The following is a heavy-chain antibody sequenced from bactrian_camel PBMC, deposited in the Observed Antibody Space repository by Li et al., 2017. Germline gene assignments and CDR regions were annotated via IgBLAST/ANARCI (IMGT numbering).Heavy chain of an antibody. CDR3: TTGQCDGSHCPMGVGKH. J-gene: IGHJ4*01. V-gene: IGHV3S1*01. CDR1: GFTFDNFW. CDR2: INPNNDTS. D-gene: IGHD2*01. Sequence: HVQLVESGGGLVQPGGSLRLACVVSGFTFDNFWMYWVRQAPGHGLEWVSSINPNNDTSTYEDSVRGRFTISRNNAKNTLYLQMNNLKSDDTALYYCTTGQCDGSHCPMGVGKHWGQGTQVTVS.